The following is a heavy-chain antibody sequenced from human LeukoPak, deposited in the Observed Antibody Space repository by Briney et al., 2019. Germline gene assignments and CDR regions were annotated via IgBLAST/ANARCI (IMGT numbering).Heavy chain of an antibody. Sequence: SETLSLTCAVYGGSFSGYYWSWIRQPPGKGLEWIGEINHSGSTNYNPSLKSRVTISVDTSKNQFSLKLSSVTAADTAVYYCARSEITMVRGVHFDYWGQGTLVTVSS. D-gene: IGHD3-10*01. CDR1: GGSFSGYY. J-gene: IGHJ4*02. CDR2: INHSGST. CDR3: ARSEITMVRGVHFDY. V-gene: IGHV4-34*01.